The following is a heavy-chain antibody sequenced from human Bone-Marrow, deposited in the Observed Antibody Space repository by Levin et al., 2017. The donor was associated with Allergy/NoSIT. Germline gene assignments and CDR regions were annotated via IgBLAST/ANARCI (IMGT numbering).Heavy chain of an antibody. V-gene: IGHV3-30-3*01. CDR1: GFTFSSYA. CDR3: ARVAVAGTRVVNWFDP. CDR2: ISYDGSNK. Sequence: SGGSLRLSCAASGFTFSSYAMHWVRQAPGKGLEWVAVISYDGSNKYYADSVKGRFTISRDNSKNTLYLQMNSLRAEDTAVYYCARVAVAGTRVVNWFDPWGQGTLVTVSS. D-gene: IGHD6-19*01. J-gene: IGHJ5*02.